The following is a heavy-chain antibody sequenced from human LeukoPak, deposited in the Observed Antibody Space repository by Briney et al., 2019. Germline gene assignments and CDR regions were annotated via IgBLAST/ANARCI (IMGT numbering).Heavy chain of an antibody. V-gene: IGHV3-21*04. Sequence: PGGSLRLSCAASGFTFSSYSMDWVRQAPGKGLEWVSSISSSSSYIYYADSVKGRFTISRDNAKNSLYLQMNSLRAEDTAVYYRAKRSLYDSSGYYYVGGYWGQGTLVTVSS. D-gene: IGHD3-22*01. CDR1: GFTFSSYS. J-gene: IGHJ4*02. CDR3: AKRSLYDSSGYYYVGGY. CDR2: ISSSSSYI.